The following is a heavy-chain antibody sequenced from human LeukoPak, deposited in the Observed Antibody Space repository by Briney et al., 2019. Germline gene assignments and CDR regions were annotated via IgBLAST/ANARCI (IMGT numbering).Heavy chain of an antibody. V-gene: IGHV3-30-3*01. D-gene: IGHD2-21*02. Sequence: PGRSLRLSCAVSGFTFTYYAMHWVRQAPGKGLEWVAVISHDGSNQQYADSVKGQVTISRDNSKSTLYLQMDSLRAGDTAVYYYARQGDTGSWYFDYWGQGTLVTVSS. CDR3: ARQGDTGSWYFDY. CDR1: GFTFTYYA. CDR2: ISHDGSNQ. J-gene: IGHJ4*02.